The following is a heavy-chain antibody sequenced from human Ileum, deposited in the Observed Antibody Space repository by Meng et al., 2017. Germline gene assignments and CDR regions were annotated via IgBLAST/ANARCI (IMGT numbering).Heavy chain of an antibody. CDR2: IYLAGSP. CDR1: GASISSSFY. J-gene: IGHJ4*02. CDR3: VRHGGKYFDS. D-gene: IGHD2-15*01. V-gene: IGHV4-4*02. Sequence: QLQRRVSGPALCAPSGTLSLTCHVPGASISSSFYCMWVRQSPGKGLEWIGQIYLAGSPNYNPSLESRVTISVDKSKNQFSLRLTSVTAADTAIFYCVRHGGKYFDSWGQGTLVTVSS.